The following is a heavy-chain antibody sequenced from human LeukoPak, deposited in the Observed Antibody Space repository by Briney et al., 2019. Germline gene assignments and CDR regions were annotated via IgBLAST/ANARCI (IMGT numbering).Heavy chain of an antibody. CDR2: INAGNGNT. Sequence: ASVKVSCKASGYTFTSYAMHWVRQAPGQRLEWMGWINAGNGNTKYSQKFQGRVTITRDTSASTAYMELSSLRSEDTAVYYCARESSGYYPPAFDIWGQGTMVTVSS. V-gene: IGHV1-3*01. CDR3: ARESSGYYPPAFDI. CDR1: GYTFTSYA. J-gene: IGHJ3*02. D-gene: IGHD3-22*01.